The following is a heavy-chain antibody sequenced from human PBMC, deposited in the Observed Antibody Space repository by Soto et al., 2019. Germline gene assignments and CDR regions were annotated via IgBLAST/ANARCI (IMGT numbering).Heavy chain of an antibody. CDR2: IYYSGST. CDR3: ASLFHCSSTSCYYYYGMDV. V-gene: IGHV4-39*01. Sequence: QLQLQESGPGLVKPSETLSLTCTVSGGSISSSNYYWGWIRQPPGKGLEWIGSIYYSGSTYYNPSLKSRVTXSXDXXKNQFSLKLSSVTAADTAVYYCASLFHCSSTSCYYYYGMDVWGQGTTVTVSS. D-gene: IGHD2-2*01. J-gene: IGHJ6*02. CDR1: GGSISSSNYY.